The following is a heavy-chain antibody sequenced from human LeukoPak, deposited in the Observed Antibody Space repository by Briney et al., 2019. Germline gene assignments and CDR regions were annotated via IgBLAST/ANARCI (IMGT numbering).Heavy chain of an antibody. CDR2: IYYSGST. J-gene: IGHJ5*02. CDR3: ARDQIAAAGSWFDP. V-gene: IGHV4-61*01. CDR1: GGSVSSGSYY. Sequence: SETLSLTCTVSGGSVSSGSYYWSWIRQPPGKGLEWIGYIYYSGSTNYNPSLKSRVTISVDTSKNQFSLKLSSVTAADAAVYYCARDQIAAAGSWFDPWGQGTLVTVSS. D-gene: IGHD6-13*01.